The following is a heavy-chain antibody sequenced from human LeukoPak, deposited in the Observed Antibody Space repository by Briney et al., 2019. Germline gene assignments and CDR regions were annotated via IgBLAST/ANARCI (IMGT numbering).Heavy chain of an antibody. J-gene: IGHJ3*02. V-gene: IGHV4-59*08. CDR1: GGSISSYY. D-gene: IGHD5-24*01. CDR2: IYYSGST. Sequence: ASETLSLTCTVSGGSISSYYWSWIRQPPGKGVEWIGYIYYSGSTNYNPSLKSRVTISVDTSKNQFFLKLSSVTAADTAVYYCARRSRMTTIDAFDIWGQGTMVTVSS. CDR3: ARRSRMTTIDAFDI.